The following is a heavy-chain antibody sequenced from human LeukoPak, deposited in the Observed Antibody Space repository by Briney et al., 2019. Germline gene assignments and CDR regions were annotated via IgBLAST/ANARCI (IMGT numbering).Heavy chain of an antibody. CDR1: GFTFSSYA. Sequence: GGSLGLSCAASGFTFSSYAMSWVRQAPGKGLEWVSAISGSGGSTYYADSVKGRFTIPRDNSKKTLYLQMNSLRAEDTAVYYCAKDGIVGGPSSFDYWGQGTLVTVSS. D-gene: IGHD1-26*01. J-gene: IGHJ4*02. CDR3: AKDGIVGGPSSFDY. CDR2: ISGSGGST. V-gene: IGHV3-23*01.